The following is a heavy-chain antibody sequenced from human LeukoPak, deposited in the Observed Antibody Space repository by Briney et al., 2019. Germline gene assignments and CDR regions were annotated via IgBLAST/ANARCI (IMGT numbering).Heavy chain of an antibody. J-gene: IGHJ4*02. CDR2: MNPNSGNT. V-gene: IGHV1-8*02. CDR1: GYTFTGYY. D-gene: IGHD3-10*01. CDR3: ARGRYGSGSYLGTY. Sequence: ASVKVSCKASGYTFTGYYMHWVRQAPGQGLEWMGWMNPNSGNTGYAQKFQGRVTTTRNTSISTAYMELSSLRSEDTAVYYCARGRYGSGSYLGTYWGQGTLVTVSS.